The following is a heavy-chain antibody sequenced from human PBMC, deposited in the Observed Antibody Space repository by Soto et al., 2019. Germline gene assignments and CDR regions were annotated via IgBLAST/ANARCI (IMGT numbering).Heavy chain of an antibody. V-gene: IGHV1-69*04. Sequence: SVKVSCKASGGTFSSYTISLVRQAPGQGLEWMGRIIPILGIANYAQKFQGRVTITADKSTSTAYMELSSLRSEDTAVYYCARDRDYFPYWYFDLWGRGTLVTVSS. J-gene: IGHJ2*01. D-gene: IGHD4-17*01. CDR1: GGTFSSYT. CDR2: IIPILGIA. CDR3: ARDRDYFPYWYFDL.